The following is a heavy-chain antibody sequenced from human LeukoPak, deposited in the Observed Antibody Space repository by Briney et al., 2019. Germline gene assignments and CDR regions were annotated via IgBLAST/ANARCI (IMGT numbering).Heavy chain of an antibody. D-gene: IGHD2-15*01. CDR1: GFTFSSYW. CDR2: IKQDGSEK. J-gene: IGHJ5*02. V-gene: IGHV3-7*01. CDR3: ARGTYCSGGSCYSFGFDP. Sequence: GGPLRLSCAASGFTFSSYWMSWVRQAPGKGLEWVANIKQDGSEKYYVDSAKGRFTISRDNAKNSLYLQMNSLRAEDTAVYYCARGTYCSGGSCYSFGFDPWGQGTLVTVSS.